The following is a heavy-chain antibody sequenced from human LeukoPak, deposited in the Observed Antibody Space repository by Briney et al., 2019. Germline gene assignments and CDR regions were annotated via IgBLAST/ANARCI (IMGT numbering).Heavy chain of an antibody. CDR3: AXEGYVYGSGSYYLDV. J-gene: IGHJ6*04. CDR1: GFTVSSNY. CDR2: IHSGGST. Sequence: GGSLRLSCAASGFTVSSNYMTWVRQAPGKGLEWVSVIHSGGSTYYADSVKGRFTISRDNSKNTLYFQMNILKGKDTAVYYVAXEGYVYGSGSYYLDVWGKGTTVTISS. D-gene: IGHD3-10*01. V-gene: IGHV3-53*01.